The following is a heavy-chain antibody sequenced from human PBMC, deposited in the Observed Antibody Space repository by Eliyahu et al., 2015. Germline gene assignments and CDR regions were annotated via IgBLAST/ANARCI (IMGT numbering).Heavy chain of an antibody. Sequence: EVQLLESGGGLVQPGGSLRLSCSASGFTFSNYAMTWVRQSPGKGLEWVSSISEGGSNTYCADSVKGRFTMSRDNSKNTLYLHMNSLRAEDTAIYYCAKDRLRGAENYWGQGTLVTVSS. J-gene: IGHJ4*02. D-gene: IGHD3-10*01. CDR1: GFTFSNYA. V-gene: IGHV3-23*01. CDR3: AKDRLRGAENY. CDR2: ISEGGSNT.